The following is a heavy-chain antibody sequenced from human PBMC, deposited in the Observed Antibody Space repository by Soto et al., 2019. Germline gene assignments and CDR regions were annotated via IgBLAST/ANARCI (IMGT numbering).Heavy chain of an antibody. V-gene: IGHV6-1*01. D-gene: IGHD5-12*01. CDR3: ARYYVDIVATVHDAFDI. CDR1: GDSVSTNSAT. Sequence: PSQTLSLTCAISGDSVSTNSATWDWFRQSPSRGLEWLGRTYYRSKWYYVYAVSVKGRITISPDTSSNQFSLQLNSVTPEDTAVYYCARYYVDIVATVHDAFDIWGQGTMVTVSS. CDR2: TYYRSKWYY. J-gene: IGHJ3*02.